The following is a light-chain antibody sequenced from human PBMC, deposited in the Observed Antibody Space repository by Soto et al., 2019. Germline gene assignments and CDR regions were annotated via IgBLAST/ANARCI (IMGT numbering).Light chain of an antibody. CDR3: SSYAGSKGA. CDR1: SSSVGGYDY. V-gene: IGLV2-8*01. J-gene: IGLJ2*01. Sequence: QSVLTQPPSASGSPGQSVTISCTGTSSSVGGYDYVSWYQHHPGKAPKLLIYEVSKRPSGVPDRFSGSKSGNTASLTVSGLQAEDEADYYCSSYAGSKGAFGGGTKLTVL. CDR2: EVS.